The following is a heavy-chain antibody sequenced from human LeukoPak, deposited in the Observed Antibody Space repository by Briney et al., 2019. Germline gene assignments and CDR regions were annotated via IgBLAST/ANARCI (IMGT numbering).Heavy chain of an antibody. Sequence: ASVKVSCKASGYTFTSYDINWVRQATGRGLEWMGWMNPNSGNTGYAQKFQGRVTMTRNTSISTAYMELSSLRSEDTAVYYCARGGGFYYDFWSGYYEAPYYYYYMDVWGKGTTVTVSS. D-gene: IGHD3-3*01. V-gene: IGHV1-8*01. J-gene: IGHJ6*03. CDR2: MNPNSGNT. CDR1: GYTFTSYD. CDR3: ARGGGFYYDFWSGYYEAPYYYYYMDV.